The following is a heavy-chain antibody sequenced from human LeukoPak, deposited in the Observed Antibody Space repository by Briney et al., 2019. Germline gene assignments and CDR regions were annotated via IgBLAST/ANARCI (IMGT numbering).Heavy chain of an antibody. Sequence: SETLSLTCTVSGGSVSSGTYYWSWIRQPPGKALEWIGYISFSGSTNYNPSLKSRVTISVATSKNQFSLKLTSMTAADTAVYYCARGVGYDFWSGYRVYFDNWGQGTLVTVSS. CDR3: ARGVGYDFWSGYRVYFDN. V-gene: IGHV4-61*01. J-gene: IGHJ4*02. CDR2: ISFSGST. CDR1: GGSVSSGTYY. D-gene: IGHD3-3*01.